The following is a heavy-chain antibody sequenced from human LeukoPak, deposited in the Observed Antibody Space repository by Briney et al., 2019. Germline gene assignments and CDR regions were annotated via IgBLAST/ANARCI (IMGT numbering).Heavy chain of an antibody. CDR1: GFTFDDYG. J-gene: IGHJ4*02. Sequence: RPGGSLRLSCAASGFTFDDYGMSWVRQAPGKGLEWVSGINWNGGSTGYADSVKGRFTISRDNAKNSLYLQMNSLRVEDTALYYCARSPGQGSGELSILDYWGQGTLVTVSS. CDR2: INWNGGST. D-gene: IGHD3-16*02. V-gene: IGHV3-20*04. CDR3: ARSPGQGSGELSILDY.